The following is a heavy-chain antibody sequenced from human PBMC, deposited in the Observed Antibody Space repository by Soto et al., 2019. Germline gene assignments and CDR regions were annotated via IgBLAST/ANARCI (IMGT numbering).Heavy chain of an antibody. CDR1: GFTFSSYG. D-gene: IGHD3-16*02. CDR3: VRGGDYDYIWGSYRYFDY. CDR2: IWYDGSNK. J-gene: IGHJ4*02. V-gene: IGHV3-33*01. Sequence: QVQLVESGGGVVQPGRSLRLSCAASGFTFSSYGMHWVRQAPGKGLEWVAVIWYDGSNKYYADSVKGRFTISRDNSKNTLYLQMNSLRAEDTAVYYCVRGGDYDYIWGSYRYFDYWGQGTLVTVSS.